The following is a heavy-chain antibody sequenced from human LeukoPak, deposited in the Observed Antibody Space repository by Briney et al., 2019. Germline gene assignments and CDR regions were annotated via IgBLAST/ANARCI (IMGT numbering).Heavy chain of an antibody. D-gene: IGHD3-3*02. CDR3: ATDILFSRRYGMDV. J-gene: IGHJ6*02. V-gene: IGHV1-24*01. CDR1: GGTFSSYA. Sequence: GASVKVSCKASGGTFSSYAISWVRQAPGQGLEWMGGFDPEDGETIYAQKFQGRVTMTEDTSTDTAYMELSSLRSEDTAVYYCATDILFSRRYGMDVWGQGTTVTVSS. CDR2: FDPEDGET.